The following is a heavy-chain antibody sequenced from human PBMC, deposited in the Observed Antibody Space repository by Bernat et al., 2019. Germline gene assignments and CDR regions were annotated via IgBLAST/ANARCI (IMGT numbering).Heavy chain of an antibody. D-gene: IGHD6-19*01. J-gene: IGHJ5*02. CDR1: GFTFSTHW. Sequence: EVQLVESGGGVVQPGGSLRLSCAAFGFTFSTHWMHWVRQVPGKGLVWVSRIDSDGTSTTYVDSVRGRFTISRDNAKNTLYLQMNSLRVEDTALYYCARGVAVAGNPNWFDPWGQGTLVTVSS. CDR2: IDSDGTST. CDR3: ARGVAVAGNPNWFDP. V-gene: IGHV3-74*03.